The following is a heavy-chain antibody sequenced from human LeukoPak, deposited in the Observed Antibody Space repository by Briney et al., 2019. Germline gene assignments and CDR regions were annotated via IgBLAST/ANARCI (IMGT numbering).Heavy chain of an antibody. CDR2: IKSDGST. CDR1: GFTFSSYW. V-gene: IGHV3-74*01. D-gene: IGHD3-22*01. J-gene: IGHJ1*01. Sequence: PGGSLRLSCVASGFTFSSYWMHWVPQAPGKGLVWVSRIKSDGSTNYADSVKGRFTISRDNAKNTVSLQMNSLRAEDTGVYFCARAPSEIGGYYPEYFRHWGQGTLVTVSS. CDR3: ARAPSEIGGYYPEYFRH.